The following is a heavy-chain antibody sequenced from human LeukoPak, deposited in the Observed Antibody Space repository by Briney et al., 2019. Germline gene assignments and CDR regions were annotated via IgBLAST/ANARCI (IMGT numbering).Heavy chain of an antibody. V-gene: IGHV6-1*01. J-gene: IGHJ6*03. CDR2: TYYRSKGYN. D-gene: IGHD1-1*01. CDR3: ARDFSPGYNWNDLWFPTYYMDV. Sequence: SQTLSLTCAISGDSVSSNSAAWNWIRQSPSRGLEWLGRTYYRSKGYNDYAVSVKSRITINPDTSKNQLSLQLNSVTPEDTAVYYCARDFSPGYNWNDLWFPTYYMDVWGKGTTVTVSS. CDR1: GDSVSSNSAA.